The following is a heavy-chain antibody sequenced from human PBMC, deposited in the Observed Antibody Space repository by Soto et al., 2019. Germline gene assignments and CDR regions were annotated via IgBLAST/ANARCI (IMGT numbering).Heavy chain of an antibody. CDR1: GYTFTSYG. V-gene: IGHV1-18*01. CDR3: ARMTYYDILTGYGDYYYGRDV. Sequence: QVQLVQSGAEVKKPGASVKVSCKASGYTFTSYGISWVRQAPGQGLEWMGWISAYNGNTNYAQKLQGRVTMTTDTSTSTAYMELRSLRSDDTAVYYCARMTYYDILTGYGDYYYGRDVWGQGATITVSS. CDR2: ISAYNGNT. J-gene: IGHJ6*02. D-gene: IGHD3-9*01.